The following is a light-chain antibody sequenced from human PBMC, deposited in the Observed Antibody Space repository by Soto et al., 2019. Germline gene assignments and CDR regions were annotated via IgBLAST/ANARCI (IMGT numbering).Light chain of an antibody. CDR1: QGVRDD. CDR3: LQDYLYPWT. V-gene: IGKV1-6*01. J-gene: IGKJ1*01. Sequence: AIQMTQSPSSLSASVGDRVTITCRASQGVRDDLGWYQQKPGKAPKLLIYAASTLQSGVPSRFSGSGSGTDFTLTISSLQPEDFATYYCLQDYLYPWTFDQGTKVEMK. CDR2: AAS.